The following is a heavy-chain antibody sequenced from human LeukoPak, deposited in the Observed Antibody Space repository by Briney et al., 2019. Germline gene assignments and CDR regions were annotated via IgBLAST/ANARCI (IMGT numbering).Heavy chain of an antibody. Sequence: SETLSLTCPVSGGSINSYYWSWLRQPPGKELEWIGYIYYSGSTNYNPSLQSRVTMSVDTSKNQFSLQLSSVTAADTAVYYCARAPLDYSMDYWGQGTLVTVSA. J-gene: IGHJ4*02. CDR2: IYYSGST. CDR1: GGSINSYY. CDR3: ARAPLDYSMDY. V-gene: IGHV4-59*01. D-gene: IGHD2-15*01.